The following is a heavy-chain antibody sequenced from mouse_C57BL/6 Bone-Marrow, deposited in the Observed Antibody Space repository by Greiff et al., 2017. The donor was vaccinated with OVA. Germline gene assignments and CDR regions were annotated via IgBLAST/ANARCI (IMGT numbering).Heavy chain of an antibody. Sequence: VQLQQPGAELVMPGASVKLSCKASGYTFTSYWMHWVKQSPGQGLEWIGEIDPSDSYTNSNQKFKGKSTLTVDKSSSTAYMQLSSLTSEDSAVYYCARDYSFYYWGQGTTLTVSS. J-gene: IGHJ2*01. V-gene: IGHV1-69*01. CDR1: GYTFTSYW. CDR2: IDPSDSYT. CDR3: ARDYSFYY.